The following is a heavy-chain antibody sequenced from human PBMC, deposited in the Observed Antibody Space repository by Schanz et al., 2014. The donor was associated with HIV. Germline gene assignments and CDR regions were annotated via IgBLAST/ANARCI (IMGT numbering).Heavy chain of an antibody. Sequence: QIQLVQSGAEMKKPGASVKVSCKASGYSFTSHGISWVRQAPGQGLEWMGWINPNSGGADSAQKFQGRVTMTRDTSISTAYLELSRLRSDDTAVYYCAREPNYSGFDSWGHGTLVTVSS. CDR2: INPNSGGA. CDR3: AREPNYSGFDS. V-gene: IGHV1-2*02. CDR1: GYSFTSHG. D-gene: IGHD5-12*01. J-gene: IGHJ5*01.